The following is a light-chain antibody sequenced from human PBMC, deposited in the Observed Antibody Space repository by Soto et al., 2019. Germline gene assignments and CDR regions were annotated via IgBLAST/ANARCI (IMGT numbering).Light chain of an antibody. CDR1: QSVRSN. Sequence: ELGVYKSPATLSVYKGERVTLSCRASQSVRSNLAWYQQKPGQSPRLLIYGASTRATDSPARFSGSGSGTEFTLTISILESEDFAVYYCQQHNHWPLITFGQGRLLEIK. CDR2: GAS. J-gene: IGKJ5*01. V-gene: IGKV3-15*01. CDR3: QQHNHWPLIT.